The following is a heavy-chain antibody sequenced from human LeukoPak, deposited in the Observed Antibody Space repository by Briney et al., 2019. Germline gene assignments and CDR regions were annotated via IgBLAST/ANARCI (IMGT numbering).Heavy chain of an antibody. D-gene: IGHD3-10*01. V-gene: IGHV4-39*07. J-gene: IGHJ4*02. CDR2: IYYSGST. Sequence: SETLSLTCTVSGGSISSSSYYWGWIRQPPGKGLEWIGSIYYSGSTYYNPSLKSRVTISVDTSKNQFSLKLSSVTAADTAVYYCARDSTMVRGALDYWGQGTLVTVSS. CDR1: GGSISSSSYY. CDR3: ARDSTMVRGALDY.